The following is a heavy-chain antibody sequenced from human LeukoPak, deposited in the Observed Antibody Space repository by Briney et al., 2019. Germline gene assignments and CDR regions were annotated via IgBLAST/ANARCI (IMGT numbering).Heavy chain of an antibody. Sequence: GGSLRLSCAASGFSVSGNYMSWVRQAPGKGLEWVSAIYSGGATYYTDSVKGRFTMSRHTSKNTLDLQMNSLRVEDSAVYYCARRKMEVKVVDVFDIWGQGTRVTVSS. CDR1: GFSVSGNY. CDR2: IYSGGAT. CDR3: ARRKMEVKVVDVFDI. J-gene: IGHJ3*02. V-gene: IGHV3-53*04. D-gene: IGHD3-22*01.